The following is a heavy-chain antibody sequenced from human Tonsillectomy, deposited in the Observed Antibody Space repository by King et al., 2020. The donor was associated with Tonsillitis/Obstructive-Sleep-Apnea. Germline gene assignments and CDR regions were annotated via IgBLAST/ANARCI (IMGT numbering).Heavy chain of an antibody. J-gene: IGHJ5*02. CDR1: GGSISSYY. D-gene: IGHD3-3*01. CDR2: IYTSGST. CDR3: ARDFWSGYYTEASWFHP. V-gene: IGHV4-4*07. Sequence: QLQESGPGLVKPSETLSLTCTASGGSISSYYWSWIRQPAGKGLEWIGRIYTSGSTNYNPSLKSRVTMSVDTSKNQFSLKLSSVTAADTAVYYCARDFWSGYYTEASWFHPWGQGTLVTVSS.